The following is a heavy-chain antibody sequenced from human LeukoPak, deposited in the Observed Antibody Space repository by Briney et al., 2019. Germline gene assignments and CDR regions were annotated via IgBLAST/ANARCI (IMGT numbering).Heavy chain of an antibody. CDR2: INSDGTST. J-gene: IGHJ4*02. CDR1: GFTFSSHW. V-gene: IGHV3-74*01. Sequence: PGGSLRLSCAASGFTFSSHWMHWVRQAPGKGPVWVSRINSDGTSTTYADSVKGRFTISRDNAKNTLYLQMNSLRVEDTAVFHCAREGTYSNGPDYWGQGTLVTVSS. CDR3: AREGTYSNGPDY. D-gene: IGHD3-22*01.